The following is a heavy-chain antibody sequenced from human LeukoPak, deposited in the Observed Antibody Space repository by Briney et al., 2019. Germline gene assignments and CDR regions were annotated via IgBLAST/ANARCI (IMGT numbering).Heavy chain of an antibody. J-gene: IGHJ6*03. CDR1: GGSTSGYY. Sequence: PSETLSLTCTVSGGSTSGYYWTWIRQPAGKGLEWIGRLYITGSTNYNPSLKSRVTMSVDTSKNQISLELSSVTAADTAVYYCARERRADYMDVWGKGTTVTVSS. V-gene: IGHV4-4*07. CDR3: ARERRADYMDV. CDR2: LYITGST.